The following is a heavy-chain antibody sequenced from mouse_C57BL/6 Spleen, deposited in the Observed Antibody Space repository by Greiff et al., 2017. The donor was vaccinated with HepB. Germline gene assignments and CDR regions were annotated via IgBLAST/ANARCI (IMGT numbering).Heavy chain of an antibody. V-gene: IGHV7-1*01. CDR2: SRNKANDYTT. CDR3: ARDGELNWYFDV. D-gene: IGHD1-1*01. Sequence: EVKLMESGGGLVQSGRSLRLSCATSGFTFSDFYMEWVRQAPGKGLEWIAASRNKANDYTTEYSASVKGRFIVSRDTSQSILYLQMNALRAEDTAIYYCARDGELNWYFDVWGIGTTVTVSS. CDR1: GFTFSDFY. J-gene: IGHJ1*03.